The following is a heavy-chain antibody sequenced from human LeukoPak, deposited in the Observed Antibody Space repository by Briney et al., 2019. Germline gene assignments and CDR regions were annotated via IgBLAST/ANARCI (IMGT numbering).Heavy chain of an antibody. CDR1: NGSISSYY. J-gene: IGHJ4*02. V-gene: IGHV4-59*08. D-gene: IGHD1-7*01. Sequence: SETLSLTCTVSNGSISSYYWSWIRQPPGKGLEWIGYIYYSGSTNYNPSLKSRVTISVDTSKTQFSLKLSSVTAADTAVYYCARHVITGTTRGVDYWGQGTLVTVSS. CDR3: ARHVITGTTRGVDY. CDR2: IYYSGST.